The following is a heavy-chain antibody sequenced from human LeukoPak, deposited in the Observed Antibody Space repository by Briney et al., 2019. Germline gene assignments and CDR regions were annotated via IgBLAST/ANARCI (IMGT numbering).Heavy chain of an antibody. V-gene: IGHV3-30*14. CDR1: GFSFSSYS. J-gene: IGHJ3*02. Sequence: GGSLRLSCVASGFSFSSYSIHWVRRVPGQGLEWVAVMSVNGVNKYYSDSLRGRFTVSRDISKDTQFLKMTSVRFEDPAVYFCVRESCSGGSCAYDPFDIWGHGTMVTVST. CDR2: MSVNGVNK. D-gene: IGHD2-15*01. CDR3: VRESCSGGSCAYDPFDI.